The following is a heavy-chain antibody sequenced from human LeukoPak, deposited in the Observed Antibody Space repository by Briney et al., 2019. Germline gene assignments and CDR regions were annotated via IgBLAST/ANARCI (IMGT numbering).Heavy chain of an antibody. J-gene: IGHJ4*02. D-gene: IGHD2-8*02. V-gene: IGHV3-30-3*01. CDR1: GFTFSSYA. Sequence: GGSLRLSCAASGFTFSSYAMHWVRQAPGKGLEWVAVISYDGSNKYYADSVKGRFTISRDNSKNTLYLQMNSLRAEDTAVYYCARDGGGGVTAFDYWGQGTLVTVSP. CDR2: ISYDGSNK. CDR3: ARDGGGGVTAFDY.